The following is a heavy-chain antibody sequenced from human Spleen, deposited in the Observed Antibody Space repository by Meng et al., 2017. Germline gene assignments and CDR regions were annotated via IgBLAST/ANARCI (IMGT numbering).Heavy chain of an antibody. CDR3: ARMPKSTYGRGGNWFDP. CDR1: CVLIGCRNW. Sequence: AQRQSPGRASGTPFVTRHLTLALTCVLIGCRNWWNWVRQPPGRGPAWNGEINQSGNGNNNPSLKSRVTISVDTSKNQLSLKLRSVTAADTAVYYCARMPKSTYGRGGNWFDPWGQGTLVTVSS. D-gene: IGHD4-17*01. CDR2: INQSGNG. V-gene: IGHV4-4*02. J-gene: IGHJ5*02.